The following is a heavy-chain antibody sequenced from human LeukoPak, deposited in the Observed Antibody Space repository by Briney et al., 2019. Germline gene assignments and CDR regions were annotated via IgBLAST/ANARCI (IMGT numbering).Heavy chain of an antibody. D-gene: IGHD2-15*01. J-gene: IGHJ4*02. CDR3: AAIQGSFDY. CDR1: GYSISSGYY. V-gene: IGHV4-38-2*02. CDR2: IYHSGST. Sequence: SETLSLTCTVSGYSISSGYYWGWIRQSPGKGLEWIGSIYHSGSTYYNPSLKSRVTISVDTSKNHFSLKVSSVTAADTAVYYCAAIQGSFDYWGQGTLVIVSS.